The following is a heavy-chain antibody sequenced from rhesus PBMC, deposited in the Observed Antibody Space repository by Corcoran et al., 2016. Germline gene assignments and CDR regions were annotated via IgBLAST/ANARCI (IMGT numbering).Heavy chain of an antibody. CDR1: GGSISSGYYY. J-gene: IGHJ4*01. CDR2: ITYSGST. CDR3: ASQPYSGSWNYFDY. V-gene: IGHV4-122*02. Sequence: QVQLQESGPGLVKPSETLSLTCAVSGGSISSGYYYWSWIRQPPGKGLEWIGYITYSGSTSYHPSLKCRVTISRATSKNQFSLRLSSVTAADTAVYYCASQPYSGSWNYFDYWGQGVLVTVSS. D-gene: IGHD6-25*01.